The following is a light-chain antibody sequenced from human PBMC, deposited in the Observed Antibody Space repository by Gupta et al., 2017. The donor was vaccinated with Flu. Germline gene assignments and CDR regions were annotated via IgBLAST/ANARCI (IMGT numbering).Light chain of an antibody. V-gene: IGLV1-44*01. CDR3: AVWDDSLNGVV. J-gene: IGLJ3*02. CDR2: SNS. CDR1: NSNIGRNS. Sequence: QSVVTQPPSASGTPWQRVTITCSGSNSNIGRNSVSWYQHLPGTAPKLLTHSNSQRPSGGPARFSGSKSGTSASLAISGVQSEDEADYYCAVWDDSLNGVVFGGGTKLTVL.